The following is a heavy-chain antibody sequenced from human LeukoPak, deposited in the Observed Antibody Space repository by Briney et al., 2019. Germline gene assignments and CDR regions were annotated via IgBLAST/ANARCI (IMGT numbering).Heavy chain of an antibody. CDR2: IYIGGSA. CDR3: ARDMYSGSWQFDY. CDR1: GFTVTSYY. Sequence: SGGSLRLSCAASGFTVTSYYMSWVRQAPGKGLEWVSVIYIGGSAYYADSVRGRFTISRDNSKNTLYLQMNSLRAEDTAVYYCARDMYSGSWQFDYWGQGTLVT. D-gene: IGHD6-13*01. V-gene: IGHV3-53*01. J-gene: IGHJ4*02.